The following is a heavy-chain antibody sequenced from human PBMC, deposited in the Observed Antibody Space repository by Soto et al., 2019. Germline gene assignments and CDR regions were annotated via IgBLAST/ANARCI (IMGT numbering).Heavy chain of an antibody. CDR1: GFSLSTSGVG. J-gene: IGHJ4*02. Sequence: QITLKESGPTLVKPTQTLTLTCTFSGFSLSTSGVGVGWIRQPPGKAMEGLALIYWDDDKRYSPSLKSRLTFPKHTSQNHVLLTTTTMNPVDPATYYCAHSEWLLYYFDYWGQRTLVTVSS. CDR3: AHSEWLLYYFDY. D-gene: IGHD3-3*01. V-gene: IGHV2-5*02. CDR2: IYWDDDK.